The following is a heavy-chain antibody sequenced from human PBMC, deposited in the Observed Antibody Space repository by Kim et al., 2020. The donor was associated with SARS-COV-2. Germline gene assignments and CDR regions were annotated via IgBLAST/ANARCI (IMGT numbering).Heavy chain of an antibody. CDR1: GGSFSGYY. V-gene: IGHV4-34*01. Sequence: SETLSLTCAVYGGSFSGYYWSWIRQPPGKGLEWIGEINHSGSTNYNPSLKSRVTISVDTSKNQFSLKLSSVTAADTAVYYCAWCGRRIAAAVEFDYWGQGALVTGSS. CDR2: INHSGST. CDR3: AWCGRRIAAAVEFDY. J-gene: IGHJ4*02. D-gene: IGHD6-13*01.